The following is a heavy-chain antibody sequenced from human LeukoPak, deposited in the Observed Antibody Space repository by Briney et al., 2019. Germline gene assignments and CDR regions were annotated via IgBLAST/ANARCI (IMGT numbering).Heavy chain of an antibody. CDR3: ARGGSKQWLVDDS. J-gene: IGHJ4*02. CDR1: GASVSSYY. Sequence: SETLSLTCTVSGASVSSYYWSWIRQPPGKGLEWIGYIHYSGSTNYNPSLKSRVTISVDTSKNQFSLKLSSVTAADTAIYYCARGGSKQWLVDDSWGQGTPVTVSS. D-gene: IGHD6-19*01. CDR2: IHYSGST. V-gene: IGHV4-59*02.